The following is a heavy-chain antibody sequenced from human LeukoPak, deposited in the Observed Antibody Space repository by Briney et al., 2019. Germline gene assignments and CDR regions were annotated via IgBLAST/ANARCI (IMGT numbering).Heavy chain of an antibody. CDR2: INHSGST. CDR3: ARDWATINYYYGMDV. Sequence: SETLSLTCAVYGGSFSGYYWSWIRQPPGKGLEWIGEINHSGSTNYNPSLKSRVTISVDTSKNQFSLKLSSVTAADTAVYYCARDWATINYYYGMDVWGQGTTVTVSS. D-gene: IGHD5-12*01. J-gene: IGHJ6*02. V-gene: IGHV4-34*01. CDR1: GGSFSGYY.